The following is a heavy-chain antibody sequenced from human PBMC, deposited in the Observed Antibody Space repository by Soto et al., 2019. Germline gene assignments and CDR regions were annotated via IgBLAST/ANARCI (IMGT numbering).Heavy chain of an antibody. J-gene: IGHJ4*02. CDR1: AFTFSGFY. V-gene: IGHV3-15*01. Sequence: GGSLRLSCAVSAFTFSGFYMNWVRQAPRKGLEWVGRIKSKTDGGTIDYAAPVKGRFTISRDDSKNTVYLQMGSLRAEDMAVYYCARGQGYYFYYWGQGTLVTVSS. CDR2: IKSKTDGGTI. CDR3: ARGQGYYFYY.